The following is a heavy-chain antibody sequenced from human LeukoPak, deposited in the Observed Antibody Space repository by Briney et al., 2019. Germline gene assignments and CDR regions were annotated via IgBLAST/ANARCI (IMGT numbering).Heavy chain of an antibody. CDR3: ARYDSNTHFDS. V-gene: IGHV1-8*01. CDR1: GYTFTNYD. CDR2: MNPGSGKA. J-gene: IGHJ4*02. Sequence: GASVKVSCKASGYTFTNYDINWVRQAPGQGLEWMGWMNPGSGKAGYAQRFQGRVSFSSDTSIRTAYMDLSRLGSEDTAVYYCARYDSNTHFDSWGQGTLVTVSS. D-gene: IGHD4-11*01.